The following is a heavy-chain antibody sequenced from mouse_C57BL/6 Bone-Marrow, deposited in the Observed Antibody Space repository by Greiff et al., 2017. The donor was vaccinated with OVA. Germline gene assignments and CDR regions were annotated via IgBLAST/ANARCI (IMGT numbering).Heavy chain of an antibody. V-gene: IGHV14-4*01. Sequence: EVHLVESGAELVRPGASVKLSCTASGFNIKDDYMHWVKQRPEQGLEWIGWIDPENGDTEYASKFQGKATITADTSSNTAYLQLSSLTSEDTAVYYCTTLRDDYWGQGTTLTVSS. J-gene: IGHJ2*01. CDR2: IDPENGDT. CDR1: GFNIKDDY. CDR3: TTLRDDY.